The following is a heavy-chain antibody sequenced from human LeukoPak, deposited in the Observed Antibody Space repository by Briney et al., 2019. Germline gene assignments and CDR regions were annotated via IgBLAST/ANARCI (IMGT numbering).Heavy chain of an antibody. J-gene: IGHJ4*02. CDR2: IYYSGST. CDR1: GGSISSSIYY. Sequence: SETLSLTCTVSGGSISSSIYYWGWIRQPPGKGLEWIGSIYYSGSTYYNPSLKSRVTISVDTSKNQFSLKLSSVTAADTAVYYCARERLQSKTYFDYWGQGTLVTVSS. CDR3: ARERLQSKTYFDY. V-gene: IGHV4-39*07. D-gene: IGHD5-24*01.